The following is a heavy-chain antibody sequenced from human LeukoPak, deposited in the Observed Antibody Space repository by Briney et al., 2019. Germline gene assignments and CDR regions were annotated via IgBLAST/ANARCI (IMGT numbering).Heavy chain of an antibody. CDR1: GFTVSSNY. D-gene: IGHD2-2*01. J-gene: IGHJ6*02. Sequence: HPGGSLRLSCAASGFTVSSNYMSWVRQAPGKGLEWVSVIYSGGSTYYAGSVKGRFTISRDNSKNTLYLQMNSLRAEDTAVYYCARSGYCSSTCYYYGMDVWGQGTTVTVSS. CDR3: ARSGYCSSTCYYYGMDV. V-gene: IGHV3-53*01. CDR2: IYSGGST.